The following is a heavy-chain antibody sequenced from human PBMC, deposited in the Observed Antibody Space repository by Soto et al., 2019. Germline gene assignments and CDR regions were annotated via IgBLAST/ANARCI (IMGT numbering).Heavy chain of an antibody. CDR2: IRPDGTET. CDR1: GFTFTDFY. CDR3: ACWGGPDDNY. D-gene: IGHD3-16*01. V-gene: IGHV3-7*03. J-gene: IGHJ4*02. Sequence: EVQLVQSGGGLVQPGGSLRLSCVGSGFTFTDFYMNWVRQAPGKGLEWVANIRPDGTETNYVESVRGRFTTSRDNAKNSLFMQMNSLRADDTALSYWACWGGPDDNYWGQGILVTVSS.